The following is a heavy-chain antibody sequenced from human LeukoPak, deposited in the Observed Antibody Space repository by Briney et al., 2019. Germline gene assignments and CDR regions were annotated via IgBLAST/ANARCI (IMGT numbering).Heavy chain of an antibody. V-gene: IGHV1-69*05. CDR1: GGTFSSYA. J-gene: IGHJ6*03. Sequence: SVKVSCKASGGTFSSYAISWVRHGPGQGLEWMGGIIPIFGTANYAQKFQGRVTITTDESTSTAYMELSSLRSEDTAVYYCARGRTGNSPDYYYYMDVWGKGTTVTVSS. D-gene: IGHD4-23*01. CDR2: IIPIFGTA. CDR3: ARGRTGNSPDYYYYMDV.